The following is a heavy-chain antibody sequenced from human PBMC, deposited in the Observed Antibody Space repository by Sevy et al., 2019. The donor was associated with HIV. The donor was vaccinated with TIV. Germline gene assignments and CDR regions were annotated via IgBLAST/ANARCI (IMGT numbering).Heavy chain of an antibody. CDR2: KSSDGSNK. J-gene: IGHJ6*03. V-gene: IGHV3-30*18. D-gene: IGHD3-10*01. Sequence: GGSLRLSCVASGFTFSSYGMHWVRQAPGKGLECVAVKSSDGSNKYYGDSVKGRFTISRDNSKNTLYLQMNSLRAEDTAVYYCVKDVILPPYHMDVWGEGTTVTVSS. CDR3: VKDVILPPYHMDV. CDR1: GFTFSSYG.